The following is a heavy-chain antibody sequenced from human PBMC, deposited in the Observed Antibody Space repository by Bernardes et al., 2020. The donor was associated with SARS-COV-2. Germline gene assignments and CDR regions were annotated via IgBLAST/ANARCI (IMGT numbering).Heavy chain of an antibody. CDR1: GFIFSSYW. Sequence: GGSLRLSCAASGFIFSSYWMSWVRQAPGKGLEWVANIQQVGSGKFFLDSVKGRFTISRDNAKNSVYLQMNSLRADDTAVYYCARVVVPAAVHWFDTWGQGTLVIVSS. D-gene: IGHD2-2*01. V-gene: IGHV3-7*04. CDR2: IQQVGSGK. J-gene: IGHJ5*02. CDR3: ARVVVPAAVHWFDT.